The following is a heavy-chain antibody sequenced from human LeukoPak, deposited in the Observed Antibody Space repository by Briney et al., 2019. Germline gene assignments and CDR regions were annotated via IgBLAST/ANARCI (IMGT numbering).Heavy chain of an antibody. CDR3: ASGGSPHNWFDP. D-gene: IGHD3-3*01. CDR2: ISSSSSYI. J-gene: IGHJ5*02. CDR1: GFTFSSYS. Sequence: PGGSLRLSCAASGFTFSSYSMNWVRQAPGKGLEWVSSISSSSSYIYYADSVRGRFTISRDNAKNSLYLQMNSLRAEDTAVYYCASGGSPHNWFDPWGQGTLVTVSS. V-gene: IGHV3-21*01.